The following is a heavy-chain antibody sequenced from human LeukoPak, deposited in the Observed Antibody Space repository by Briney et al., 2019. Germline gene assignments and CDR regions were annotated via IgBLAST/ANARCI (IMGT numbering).Heavy chain of an antibody. D-gene: IGHD3-16*02. Sequence: PGGSLRLSCAASGFIVSSNYMSWVRQAPGKGREGVSVISSGGNTYYSDSVKGRFTISRDISKNTLYLQMNGLKAEDTAVYYCAREVRRYYFDYWGQGTLVTVSS. CDR3: AREVRRYYFDY. V-gene: IGHV3-53*01. J-gene: IGHJ4*02. CDR2: ISSGGNT. CDR1: GFIVSSNY.